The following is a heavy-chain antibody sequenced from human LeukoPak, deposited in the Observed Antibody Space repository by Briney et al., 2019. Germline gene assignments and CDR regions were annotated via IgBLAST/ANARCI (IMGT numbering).Heavy chain of an antibody. D-gene: IGHD3-22*01. Sequence: SQTLSLTCAVSGGSISSGGYSWSWIRQPPGKGLEWIGYIYHSGSTYYNPSLKSRVTISVDRSKNQFSLKLSSVTAADTAVYYCARDRYYDSSVIIDAFDIWGQGTMVTVSS. CDR3: ARDRYYDSSVIIDAFDI. CDR2: IYHSGST. CDR1: GGSISSGGYS. V-gene: IGHV4-30-2*01. J-gene: IGHJ3*02.